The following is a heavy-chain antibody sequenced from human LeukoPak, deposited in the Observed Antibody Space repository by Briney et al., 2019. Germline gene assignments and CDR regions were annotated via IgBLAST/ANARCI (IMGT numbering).Heavy chain of an antibody. CDR3: ARDREEDTMVRGVIFDP. D-gene: IGHD3-10*01. Sequence: ASVTVSCKSSGYTFTRYYMHWVRQARGQGLEWMGIINPNGGSTSYAQKFQGRVTMTRDMSTSTVYMELSSLRSEDTAVYYCARDREEDTMVRGVIFDPWGQGTLVTVSS. V-gene: IGHV1-46*01. CDR1: GYTFTRYY. J-gene: IGHJ5*02. CDR2: INPNGGST.